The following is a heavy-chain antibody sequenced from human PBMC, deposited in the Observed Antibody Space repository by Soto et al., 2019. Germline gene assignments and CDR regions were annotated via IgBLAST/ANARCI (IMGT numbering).Heavy chain of an antibody. V-gene: IGHV4-31*03. D-gene: IGHD6-6*01. CDR2: IHYSGAT. J-gene: IGHJ5*02. CDR3: LRGKDKDDSSFRHH. CDR1: DDSMRSGGYY. Sequence: QLRLQESGPGLVQPSQTLSLICSVSDDSMRSGGYYWTWIRQLPGKGLQWIGFIHYSGATLYSPSLKSRVTISMQMSNNQCSLRLGSVTAADTAIYYCLRGKDKDDSSFRHHWGQGTPVTVSS.